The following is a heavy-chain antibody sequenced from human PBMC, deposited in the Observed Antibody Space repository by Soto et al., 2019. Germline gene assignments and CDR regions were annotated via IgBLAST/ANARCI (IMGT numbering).Heavy chain of an antibody. Sequence: GGPLRPSCAASGFTLSGSDIHWIRQASGKGLEWVGRIRTKSNNFATSYSESVRGRFTISRNDSDNTASLQMSSLKTEDTAIYYCSRHQEGRSMVFYGMDVWGQGTTVTVSS. CDR1: GFTLSGSD. J-gene: IGHJ6*02. CDR2: IRTKSNNFAT. D-gene: IGHD3-10*01. CDR3: SRHQEGRSMVFYGMDV. V-gene: IGHV3-73*01.